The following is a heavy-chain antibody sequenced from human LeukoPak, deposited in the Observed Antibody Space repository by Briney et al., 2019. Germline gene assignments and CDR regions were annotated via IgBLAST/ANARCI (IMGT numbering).Heavy chain of an antibody. CDR1: GGSISSYS. Sequence: SETLSLTCTVSGGSISSYSWSWIRQPPGKGLEWIGEISHSGSTTYNPSLRSRVTISGDTSKKQFSLKLSSVTAADTAVYYCVTYYYGSSAPKRNYWGQGILVTVSS. J-gene: IGHJ4*02. CDR3: VTYYYGSSAPKRNY. D-gene: IGHD3-22*01. V-gene: IGHV4-34*01. CDR2: ISHSGST.